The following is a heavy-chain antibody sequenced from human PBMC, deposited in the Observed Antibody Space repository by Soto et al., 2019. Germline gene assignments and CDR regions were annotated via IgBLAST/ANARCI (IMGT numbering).Heavy chain of an antibody. V-gene: IGHV3-23*01. CDR1: GFTFSSYA. Sequence: GGSLRLSCAASGFTFSSYAMSWVRQAPGKGLEWVSAISGSGGSTYYADSVKGRFTISRDNSKNTLYLQMNSLRAEDTALYYCAKDLRSTAMVEYYFDYWGQGTLVTVSS. D-gene: IGHD5-18*01. J-gene: IGHJ4*02. CDR2: ISGSGGST. CDR3: AKDLRSTAMVEYYFDY.